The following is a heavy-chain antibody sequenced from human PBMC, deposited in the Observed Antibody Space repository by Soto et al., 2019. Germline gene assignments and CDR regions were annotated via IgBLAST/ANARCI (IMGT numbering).Heavy chain of an antibody. Sequence: GGSLRLSCAASGFTFSSYSMNWARQAPGKGLEWVSYISSSSSTIYYADSVKGRFTISRDNAKNSLYLQMNSLRAEDTAVYYCARSTAIFGVVARFDKWGQGTPVTVSS. CDR3: ARSTAIFGVVARFDK. CDR1: GFTFSSYS. J-gene: IGHJ4*02. CDR2: ISSSSSTI. V-gene: IGHV3-48*01. D-gene: IGHD3-3*01.